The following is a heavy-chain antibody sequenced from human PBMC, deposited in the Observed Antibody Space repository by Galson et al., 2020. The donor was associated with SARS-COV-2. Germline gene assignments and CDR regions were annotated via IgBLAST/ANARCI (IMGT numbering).Heavy chain of an antibody. J-gene: IGHJ6*02. D-gene: IGHD3-3*01. CDR1: GFTFSNAW. CDR2: IISKTDGGTT. V-gene: IGHV3-15*01. Sequence: TGGSLRLSCAASGFTFSNAWMSWVRQAPGKGLEWVGRIISKTDGGTTDYAAPVKGRFTISRDDSKNTLYLQMNSLKTEDTAVYYCTTPVRFLEWLLFGYYGMDVWGQGTTVTVSS. CDR3: TTPVRFLEWLLFGYYGMDV.